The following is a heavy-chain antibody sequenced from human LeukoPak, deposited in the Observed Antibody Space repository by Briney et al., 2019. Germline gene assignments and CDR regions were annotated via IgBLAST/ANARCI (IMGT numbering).Heavy chain of an antibody. CDR1: GGSFSGYY. D-gene: IGHD3-10*01. V-gene: IGHV4-34*01. Sequence: SETLSLTCAVYGGSFSGYYWSWIRQPPGKGLEWIGEINHSGSTNYNPSLKSRVTMSVDTSKNQFSLKLSSVTAADTAVYYCARGPLLYGSGSYYYGGTTVFDYWGQGTLVTVSS. CDR2: INHSGST. J-gene: IGHJ4*02. CDR3: ARGPLLYGSGSYYYGGTTVFDY.